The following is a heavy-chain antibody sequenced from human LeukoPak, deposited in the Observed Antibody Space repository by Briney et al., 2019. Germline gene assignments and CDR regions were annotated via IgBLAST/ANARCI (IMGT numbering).Heavy chain of an antibody. D-gene: IGHD1-26*01. CDR3: ARYSGSYPHDAFDI. Sequence: PSETLSLTCTVSGGSISSYYWSWIRQPPGKGLEWIGYIYYSGSTSYNPSLKSRVTISVDPSKNPFSLKLSSVTAADTAVYYCARYSGSYPHDAFDIWGQGTMVTVSS. CDR1: GGSISSYY. V-gene: IGHV4-59*01. CDR2: IYYSGST. J-gene: IGHJ3*02.